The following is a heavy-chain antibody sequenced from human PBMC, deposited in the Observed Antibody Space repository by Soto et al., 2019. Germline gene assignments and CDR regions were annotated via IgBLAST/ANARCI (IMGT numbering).Heavy chain of an antibody. CDR2: INPSGGST. CDR1: GYTFTSYY. Sequence: ASVKVSCKASGYTFTSYYMHWVRQAPGQGLERMGIINPSGGSTSYAQKFQGRVTMTRDTSTSTVYMELSSLRSEDTAVYYCARGGLGFDCGGDCSLFDYWGQGTLVTVS. V-gene: IGHV1-46*01. CDR3: ARGGLGFDCGGDCSLFDY. D-gene: IGHD2-21*02. J-gene: IGHJ4*02.